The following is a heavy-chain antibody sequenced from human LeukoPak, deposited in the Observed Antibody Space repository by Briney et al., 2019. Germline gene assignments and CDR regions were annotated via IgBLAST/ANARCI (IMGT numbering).Heavy chain of an antibody. Sequence: SETLSLTCTVYGGSFSGCYWSWIRQPPGKGLEWIGEINHSGSTNYNPSLKSRVTISVDTSKNQFSLKLSSVTAADTAVYYCARVADIVVVPAAMQWFDPWGQGTLVTVSS. CDR3: ARVADIVVVPAAMQWFDP. CDR1: GGSFSGCY. J-gene: IGHJ5*02. CDR2: INHSGST. V-gene: IGHV4-34*01. D-gene: IGHD2-2*01.